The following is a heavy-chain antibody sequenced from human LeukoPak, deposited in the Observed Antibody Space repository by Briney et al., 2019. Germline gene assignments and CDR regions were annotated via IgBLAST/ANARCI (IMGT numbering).Heavy chain of an antibody. J-gene: IGHJ4*02. CDR3: AREWGSGYYYFDY. CDR2: ISPNSGGT. Sequence: ASVKVSCKASGYTFTDYYMHWLRQAPGQGLEWMGRISPNSGGTNYAQKFQGRVTMTRDTSISTAYMELSRLRSDDTAVYYCAREWGSGYYYFDYWGQGTLVTVSS. CDR1: GYTFTDYY. D-gene: IGHD3-22*01. V-gene: IGHV1-2*06.